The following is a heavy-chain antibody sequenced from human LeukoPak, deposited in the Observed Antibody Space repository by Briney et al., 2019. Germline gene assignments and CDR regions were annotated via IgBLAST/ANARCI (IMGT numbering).Heavy chain of an antibody. V-gene: IGHV3-64*01. D-gene: IGHD2-21*02. Sequence: AGGSLRLSCAASGFTFSSYSMNWVRQAPGKGLEYVSAISSNGGSTYYANSVKGRFTISRDNSKNTLYLQMGSLRAEDMAVYYCAREYCGGDCYYAFDIWGQGTMVTVSS. CDR1: GFTFSSYS. J-gene: IGHJ3*02. CDR3: AREYCGGDCYYAFDI. CDR2: ISSNGGST.